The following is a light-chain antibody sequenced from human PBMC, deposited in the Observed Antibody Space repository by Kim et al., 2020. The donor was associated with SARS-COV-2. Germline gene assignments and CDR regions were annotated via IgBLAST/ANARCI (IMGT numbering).Light chain of an antibody. CDR2: AAS. CDR1: QSISTY. J-gene: IGKJ5*01. V-gene: IGKV1-39*01. CDR3: QQSYSTPIT. Sequence: AAVGDRVTITCRASQSISTYLNWYQQKPGKAPKLLIYAASSLQSGVPSRFSGSGSGTDFTLTISSLQPEDFATYYCQQSYSTPITFGQGTRLEIK.